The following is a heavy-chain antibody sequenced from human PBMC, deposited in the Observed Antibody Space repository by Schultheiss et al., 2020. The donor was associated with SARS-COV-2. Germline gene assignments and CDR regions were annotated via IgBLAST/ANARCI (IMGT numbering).Heavy chain of an antibody. CDR1: GGSISSITYY. D-gene: IGHD4-23*01. Sequence: SETLSLTCTVSGGSISSITYYWSWIRQPAGKGLEWIGRIYYSGGTNYNPSLKSRVTISVGTSKNQFSLKLSSVTAADTAVYYCAREVVTPGWSYFDYWGQGTLVTVSS. J-gene: IGHJ4*02. CDR2: IYYSGGT. CDR3: AREVVTPGWSYFDY. V-gene: IGHV4-61*10.